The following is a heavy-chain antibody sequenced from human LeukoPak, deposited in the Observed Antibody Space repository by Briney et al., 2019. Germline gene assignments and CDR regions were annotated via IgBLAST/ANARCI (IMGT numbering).Heavy chain of an antibody. CDR1: GFTFSSYA. CDR2: IKQDGSEK. V-gene: IGHV3-7*01. J-gene: IGHJ5*02. CDR3: ARDLWFGESP. Sequence: GGSLRLSCAASGFTFSSYAMSWVRQAPGKGLEWVANIKQDGSEKYYVDSVRGRFTISRDNAKNSLYLQMNSLRAEDTAVYYCARDLWFGESPRRQGTLVTVSS. D-gene: IGHD3-10*01.